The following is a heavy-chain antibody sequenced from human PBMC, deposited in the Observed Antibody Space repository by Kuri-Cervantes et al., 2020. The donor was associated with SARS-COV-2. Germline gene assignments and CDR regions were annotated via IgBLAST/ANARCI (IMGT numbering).Heavy chain of an antibody. CDR2: MNPNSGNT. Sequence: ASVKVSCKASGYTFTSYDINWVRQATGQGLEWMGWMNPNSGNTGYAQKFQGRVTMTRNTSISTAYMELSSLRSEDTAVYYCARLYDILTGYPRVLAMDIWGQGTMVTVSS. CDR3: ARLYDILTGYPRVLAMDI. CDR1: GYTFTSYD. D-gene: IGHD3-9*01. V-gene: IGHV1-8*01. J-gene: IGHJ3*02.